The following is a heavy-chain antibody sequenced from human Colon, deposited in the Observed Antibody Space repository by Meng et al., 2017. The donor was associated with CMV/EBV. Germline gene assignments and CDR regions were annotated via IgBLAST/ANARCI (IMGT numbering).Heavy chain of an antibody. Sequence: GESLKISCAASGFTVSSNYMNWVRQAPGKGLEWVSVITGSGKTHYADSVKGRFIISRDTSKNMVTLQMNNLRGEDGAVYYCARVSGSIIMVALDSWGQGTLVTVSS. CDR1: GFTVSSNY. CDR2: ITGSGKT. CDR3: ARVSGSIIMVALDS. J-gene: IGHJ4*02. D-gene: IGHD2-8*01. V-gene: IGHV3-66*02.